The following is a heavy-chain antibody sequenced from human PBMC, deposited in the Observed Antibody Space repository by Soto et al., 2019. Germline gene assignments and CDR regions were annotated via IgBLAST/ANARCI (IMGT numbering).Heavy chain of an antibody. Sequence: QVQLQQWGAGLLKPSETLFLTCAVSGGSFSDFYWTWIRQLPGKGLEWIGEINHIGYTNYNPSLESRVAISVDTSKNQFSLNLRSVTAADTAVYYCGPRGAVAPRGYWGQGTLVTVSS. V-gene: IGHV4-34*02. CDR3: GPRGAVAPRGY. CDR2: INHIGYT. J-gene: IGHJ4*02. CDR1: GGSFSDFY. D-gene: IGHD2-15*01.